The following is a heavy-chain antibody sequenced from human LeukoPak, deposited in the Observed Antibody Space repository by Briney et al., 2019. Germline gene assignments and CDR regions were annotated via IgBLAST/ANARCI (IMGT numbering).Heavy chain of an antibody. CDR2: ISGSGGST. CDR1: GFTFSSYA. Sequence: GGSLRLSCAASGFTFSSYAMSWVRQAPGKGLERVSAISGSGGSTYYADSVKGRFTISRDNSKNTLYLQMNSRRAEDTAVYYCAKEGLGYCSGGSCYFPVGATDYWGQGTLVTVSS. V-gene: IGHV3-23*01. J-gene: IGHJ4*02. D-gene: IGHD2-15*01. CDR3: AKEGLGYCSGGSCYFPVGATDY.